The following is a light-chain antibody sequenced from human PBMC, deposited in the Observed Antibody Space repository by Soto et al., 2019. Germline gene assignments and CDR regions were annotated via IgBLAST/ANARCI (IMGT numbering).Light chain of an antibody. CDR2: GAS. Sequence: IVMTQSPATVSVSPWDRATFSCRASQSVNTNLAWYQLRPGQAPRLLIYGASRRATGIPDRFTGSGSGTDFTLTISRLEPEDFAVYYCQQYVSSPWAFGQGTKV. CDR1: QSVNTN. J-gene: IGKJ1*01. V-gene: IGKV3-20*01. CDR3: QQYVSSPWA.